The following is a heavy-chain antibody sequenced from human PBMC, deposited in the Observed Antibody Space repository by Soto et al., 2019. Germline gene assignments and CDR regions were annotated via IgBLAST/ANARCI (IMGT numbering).Heavy chain of an antibody. Sequence: LRLSCAASGFTFSSYAMSWVRQAPGKGLEWVSAISGSGGSTYYADSVKGRFTISRDNSKNTLYLQMNSLRAEDTAVYYCAKGDSSSWYLYYYYMDVWGKGTTVTVS. CDR3: AKGDSSSWYLYYYYMDV. CDR2: ISGSGGST. J-gene: IGHJ6*03. CDR1: GFTFSSYA. V-gene: IGHV3-23*01. D-gene: IGHD6-13*01.